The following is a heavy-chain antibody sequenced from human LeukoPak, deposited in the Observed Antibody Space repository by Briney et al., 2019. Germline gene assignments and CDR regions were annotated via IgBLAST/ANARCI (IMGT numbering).Heavy chain of an antibody. CDR1: GGSISTYC. J-gene: IGHJ3*02. CDR2: ICTSGST. V-gene: IGHV4-4*07. Sequence: SETLSLTCTVSGGSISTYCWSWIRQPAGKGLEWIGHICTSGSTNYNPSLKSRVTMSVDTSNNEFSLKLNSVTAADTAVYYCARDGLWIQNSFDIWGQGTVVTVSS. CDR3: ARDGLWIQNSFDI. D-gene: IGHD5-18*01.